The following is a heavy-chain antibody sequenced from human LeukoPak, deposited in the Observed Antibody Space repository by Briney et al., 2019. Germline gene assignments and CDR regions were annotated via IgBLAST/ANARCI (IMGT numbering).Heavy chain of an antibody. CDR3: ASLEDYDSSGSGI. V-gene: IGHV3-21*01. Sequence: GGSLRLSCAVSGFTFSSYAMSWVRQAPGKGLEWVSSISSSSSYIYYADSVKGRFTISRDNAKNSLYLQMNSLRAEDTAVYYCASLEDYDSSGSGIWGQGTMVTVSS. CDR1: GFTFSSYA. D-gene: IGHD3-22*01. CDR2: ISSSSSYI. J-gene: IGHJ3*02.